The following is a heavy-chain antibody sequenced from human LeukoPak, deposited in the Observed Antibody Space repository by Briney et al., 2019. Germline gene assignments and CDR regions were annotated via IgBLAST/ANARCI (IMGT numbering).Heavy chain of an antibody. CDR2: ISSSGSTI. J-gene: IGHJ4*02. CDR3: ARAPTVLVGYCSSSSCQADY. V-gene: IGHV3-11*04. D-gene: IGHD2-2*01. CDR1: GFTFSDYY. Sequence: GGSLRLSCAASGFTFSDYYMSWIRQAPGKGLEWVSYISSSGSTIYYADSMKGRFTISRDNAKNSLYLQMNSLRAEDTAVYYCARAPTVLVGYCSSSSCQADYWGQGTLVTVSS.